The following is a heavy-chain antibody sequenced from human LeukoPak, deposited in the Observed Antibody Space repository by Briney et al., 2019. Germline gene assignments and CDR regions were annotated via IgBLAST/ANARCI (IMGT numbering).Heavy chain of an antibody. CDR3: ARGYGDYYYYYMDV. J-gene: IGHJ6*03. V-gene: IGHV4-59*01. CDR2: IYYSGST. CDR1: GGSISSYY. D-gene: IGHD4-17*01. Sequence: SETLSLTCTVSGGSISSYYWSWIRQPPGKGLEWIGYIYYSGSTNYNPSLRSRVTISVDTSKNQFSLKLSSVTAADTAVYYCARGYGDYYYYYMDVWGKGTTVTVSS.